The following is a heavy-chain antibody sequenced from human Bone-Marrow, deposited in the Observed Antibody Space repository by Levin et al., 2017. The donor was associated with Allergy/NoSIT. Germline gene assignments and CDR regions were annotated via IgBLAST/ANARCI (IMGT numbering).Heavy chain of an antibody. CDR1: GASMTRHY. CDR3: AGGRGVVDV. V-gene: IGHV4-59*11. J-gene: IGHJ6*02. Sequence: SETLSLTCTVSGASMTRHYWNWIRQSPDKGLEWIGYINYSGTTKYNPSLNSRFTISIDTSRSHFSLSLSSVTAADTAVYYCAGGRGVVDVWGQGKTVIVSS. D-gene: IGHD3-10*01. CDR2: INYSGTT.